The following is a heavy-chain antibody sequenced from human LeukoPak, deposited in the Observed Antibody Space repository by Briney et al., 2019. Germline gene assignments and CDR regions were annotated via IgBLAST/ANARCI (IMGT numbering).Heavy chain of an antibody. V-gene: IGHV3-23*01. J-gene: IGHJ4*02. CDR1: GFTFSSYA. D-gene: IGHD6-19*01. CDR3: AKGPYSSGWSYFDY. Sequence: PGDSLRLSCAASGFTFSSYAMSWVRQAPGKGLEWVSAISASDDSTYYADSVKGRFTLSRDNSKNTLYLQMSSLRVEDTAVYYCAKGPYSSGWSYFDYWGQGTLVTVSS. CDR2: ISASDDST.